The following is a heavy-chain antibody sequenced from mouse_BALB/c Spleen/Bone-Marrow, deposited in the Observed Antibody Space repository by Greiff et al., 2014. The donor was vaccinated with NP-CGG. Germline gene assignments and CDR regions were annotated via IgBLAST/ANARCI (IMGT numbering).Heavy chain of an antibody. CDR2: IWSDGST. Sequence: QVHVKQSGPGLVAPSQSLSITCTISGFSLTSYGVHWVRQPPGKGLEWLVVIWSDGSTTYNSALKSRLSISKDNSKSQVFLKMNSLQTDDTAMYYCARRGSFYAMDYWGQETSVTVSS. V-gene: IGHV2-6-1*01. J-gene: IGHJ4*01. CDR3: ARRGSFYAMDY. CDR1: GFSLTSYG.